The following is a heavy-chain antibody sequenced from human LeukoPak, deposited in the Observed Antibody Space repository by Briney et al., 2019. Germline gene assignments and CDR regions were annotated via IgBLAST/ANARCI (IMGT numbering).Heavy chain of an antibody. CDR1: GFTFSDYE. D-gene: IGHD2-2*01. CDR3: ARVTGRLGYCSSTSCPPVAAYYFDY. V-gene: IGHV3-48*03. CDR2: ISSSGRRI. Sequence: GWSLRLSCAASGFTFSDYEMNWVRQAPGKGLEWVSYISSSGRRIYYAGSVQGRFTISIDNAKNSLYLQMNSLRAEDTALYYCARVTGRLGYCSSTSCPPVAAYYFDYWGQGTLVTVSS. J-gene: IGHJ4*02.